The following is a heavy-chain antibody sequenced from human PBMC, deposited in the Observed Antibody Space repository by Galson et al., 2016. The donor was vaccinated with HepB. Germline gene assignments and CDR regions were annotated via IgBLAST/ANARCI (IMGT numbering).Heavy chain of an antibody. D-gene: IGHD4-23*01. CDR2: LSSGSSYI. CDR1: GFTFSRYT. Sequence: SLRLSCAASGFTFSRYTMNWVRQAPGKGLEWVSSLSSGSSYIYYADAVKGRFTISRDNAKNSLYLQMNSLRAENTAVYYCVRVRADYGGNMPDAFDIWGQGTMVTVSS. CDR3: VRVRADYGGNMPDAFDI. V-gene: IGHV3-21*01. J-gene: IGHJ3*02.